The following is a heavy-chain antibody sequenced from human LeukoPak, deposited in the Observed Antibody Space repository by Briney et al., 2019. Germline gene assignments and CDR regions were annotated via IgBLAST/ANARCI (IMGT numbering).Heavy chain of an antibody. CDR3: ARGKAPSSPFDY. Sequence: SETLSLTCTVSGGSISSYYWSWIRQPPGKGLEWIGYIYYSGSTNYNPSLKSRVTISVDTSKNQFSLKLSSVTAADTAVYYCARGKAPSSPFDYWGQGTLVTVSS. V-gene: IGHV4-59*01. CDR1: GGSISSYY. CDR2: IYYSGST. J-gene: IGHJ4*02.